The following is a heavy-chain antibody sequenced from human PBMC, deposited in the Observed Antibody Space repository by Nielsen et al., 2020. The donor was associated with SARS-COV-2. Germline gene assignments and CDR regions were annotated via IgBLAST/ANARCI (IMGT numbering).Heavy chain of an antibody. CDR2: IYYSGST. CDR3: ARDITLGGCSGGSCYSAFDI. J-gene: IGHJ3*02. D-gene: IGHD2-15*01. Sequence: GSLRLSCTVSGGSISSSSYYWSWIRQPPGKGLEWIGYIYYSGSTNYNPSLKSRVTISVDTSKNQFSLKLSSVTAADTAVYYCARDITLGGCSGGSCYSAFDIWGQGTMVTVSS. CDR1: GGSISSSSYY. V-gene: IGHV4-61*01.